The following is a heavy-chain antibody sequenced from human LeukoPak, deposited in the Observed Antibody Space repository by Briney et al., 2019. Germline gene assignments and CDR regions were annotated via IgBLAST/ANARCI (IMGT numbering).Heavy chain of an antibody. J-gene: IGHJ4*02. Sequence: PSETLSLTCTVSGGSISSSSYYWGWIRQPPGKGLEWIGIIYYSGNTYYNLSLKSRVTISVDTSKNQFSLNLTSVTAADTAVYYCARQGKLDIVATMAFDYWGQGTLVTVSS. V-gene: IGHV4-39*01. CDR1: GGSISSSSYY. D-gene: IGHD5-12*01. CDR2: IYYSGNT. CDR3: ARQGKLDIVATMAFDY.